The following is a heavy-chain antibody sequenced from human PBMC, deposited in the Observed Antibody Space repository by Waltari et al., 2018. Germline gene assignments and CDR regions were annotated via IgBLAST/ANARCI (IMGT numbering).Heavy chain of an antibody. Sequence: QVQLVESGGGVVQPGGSLRLSCAASGFTFSSYGMHWVRQAPGKGLDWVAFIRYDGSNKYYADSVKGRFTISRDNSKNTLYLQMNSLRAEDTAVYYCAKDGGGSNELDYWGQGTLVTVSS. V-gene: IGHV3-30*02. J-gene: IGHJ4*02. CDR1: GFTFSSYG. D-gene: IGHD1-26*01. CDR3: AKDGGGSNELDY. CDR2: IRYDGSNK.